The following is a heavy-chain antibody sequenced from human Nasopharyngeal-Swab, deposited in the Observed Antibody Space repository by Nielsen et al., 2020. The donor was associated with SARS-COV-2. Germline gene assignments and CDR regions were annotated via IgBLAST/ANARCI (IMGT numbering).Heavy chain of an antibody. V-gene: IGHV3-21*01. Sequence: WIRQPPGKGLKWVSSISSSSSYIYYADSVKGRFTISRDNAKNSLYLQMNSLRAEDTAMYYCARDGLDYDFWSAYFMDVWGQGTTVTRLL. D-gene: IGHD3-3*01. CDR3: ARDGLDYDFWSAYFMDV. J-gene: IGHJ6*02. CDR2: ISSSSSYI.